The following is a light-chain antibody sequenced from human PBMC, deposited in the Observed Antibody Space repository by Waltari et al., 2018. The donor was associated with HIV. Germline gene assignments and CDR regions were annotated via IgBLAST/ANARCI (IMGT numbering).Light chain of an antibody. CDR1: ISDVGGYNY. J-gene: IGLJ2*01. CDR3: SSYTSSSTRVV. V-gene: IGLV2-14*01. Sequence: QSALTQPASVSGSPGQSITISCTGTISDVGGYNYVSWYQPHPGKAPKLMIYEVSNRPSGVSNRFSGSKSGNTASLTISGLQAEDEADYYCSSYTSSSTRVVFGGGTKLTVL. CDR2: EVS.